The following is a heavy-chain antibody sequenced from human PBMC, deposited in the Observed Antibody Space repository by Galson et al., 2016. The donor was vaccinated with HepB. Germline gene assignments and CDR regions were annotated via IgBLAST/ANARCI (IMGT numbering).Heavy chain of an antibody. CDR2: IRQDGSEK. V-gene: IGHV3-7*01. J-gene: IGHJ6*04. CDR3: GRVEGRRGMEV. CDR1: GFTFSGYY. Sequence: SLRLSCAASGFTFSGYYMGWVRQAPGKGLEWVAYIRQDGSEKYYVDSVKGRFTISRDNARNSVYLQMSSLRVEDTAVYYCGRVEGRRGMEVRGKGTTVTVSS.